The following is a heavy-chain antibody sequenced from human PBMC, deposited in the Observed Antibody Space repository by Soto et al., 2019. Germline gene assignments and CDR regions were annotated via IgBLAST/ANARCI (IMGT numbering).Heavy chain of an antibody. CDR2: IIPSVGRA. Sequence: GASVKVSCKASGYTLSSYYMHWVRQAPGQGLEWMGIIIPSVGRANYAQKFQGRVTMTADTSTSTAYMELSSLRSEDTAVYYCAMEYCSSTSCYRDYWGQGTLVTVSS. D-gene: IGHD2-2*02. V-gene: IGHV1-46*01. CDR1: GYTLSSYY. J-gene: IGHJ4*02. CDR3: AMEYCSSTSCYRDY.